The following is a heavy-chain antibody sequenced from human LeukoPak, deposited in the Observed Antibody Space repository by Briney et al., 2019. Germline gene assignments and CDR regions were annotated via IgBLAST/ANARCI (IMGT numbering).Heavy chain of an antibody. D-gene: IGHD1-26*01. CDR1: GFTFSSYG. CDR3: AKLGDSGSFDY. Sequence: GRSLRLSCAASGFTFSSYGMHWVRQAPGKGLEWVAVIWYDGSNKYYADSVKGRFTISRDNSKNTLYPQMNSLRAEDTAVYYCAKLGDSGSFDYWGQGTMVTVSS. J-gene: IGHJ4*02. CDR2: IWYDGSNK. V-gene: IGHV3-33*06.